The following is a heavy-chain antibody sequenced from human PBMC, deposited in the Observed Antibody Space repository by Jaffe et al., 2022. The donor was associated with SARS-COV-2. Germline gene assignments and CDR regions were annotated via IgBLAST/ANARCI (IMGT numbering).Heavy chain of an antibody. Sequence: EVQLVESGGGLVKPGESLRLSCAASGFTFTDVWMTWVRRGPGNGLEWVGRIRSTADGGTTDYAAAVTGRFTISRDDSKNTVSLQMNSLKTEDTAVYYCATEFSKSGSLKYYFAYWGQGTLVTVSS. CDR1: GFTFTDVW. CDR3: ATEFSKSGSLKYYFAY. J-gene: IGHJ4*02. V-gene: IGHV3-15*01. D-gene: IGHD3-10*01. CDR2: IRSTADGGTT.